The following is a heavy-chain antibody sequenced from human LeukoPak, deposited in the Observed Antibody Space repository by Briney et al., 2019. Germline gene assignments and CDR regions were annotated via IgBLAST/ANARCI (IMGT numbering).Heavy chain of an antibody. Sequence: PGGSLRLSCAASGFTFTRHDMHWVRQAPGKGLEWLAYISDAGNTVYYADSVKGRFTISRDNAKNSLSLQMNSLGAEDTAVYYCARGGRWLPEVPLTYYFDPWGHGSPVTVSS. CDR2: ISDAGNTV. CDR3: ARGGRWLPEVPLTYYFDP. D-gene: IGHD4-23*01. CDR1: GFTFTRHD. V-gene: IGHV3-48*03. J-gene: IGHJ4*01.